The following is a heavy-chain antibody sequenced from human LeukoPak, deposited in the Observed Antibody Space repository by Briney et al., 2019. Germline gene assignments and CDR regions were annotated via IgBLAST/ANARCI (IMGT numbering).Heavy chain of an antibody. Sequence: SETLSLTCTVSDGSISSSNYYWGWIRQPPGKGLEWIGSMYHSGSTYYNPSLKSRVTISVDTTKNQFFLKLSSETAADTAVYYCATITFGGVKGSYYFDYWGQGTLVTVSS. CDR2: MYHSGST. CDR3: ATITFGGVKGSYYFDY. J-gene: IGHJ4*02. V-gene: IGHV4-39*01. CDR1: DGSISSSNYY. D-gene: IGHD3-16*01.